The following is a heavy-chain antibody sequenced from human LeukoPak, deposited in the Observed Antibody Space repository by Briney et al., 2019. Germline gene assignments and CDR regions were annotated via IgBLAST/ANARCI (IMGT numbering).Heavy chain of an antibody. V-gene: IGHV1-8*01. CDR3: ASGYCSGGSCYSGY. D-gene: IGHD2-15*01. J-gene: IGHJ4*02. Sequence: ASVKVSSKASGYTFTSYDINWVRQATGQGLEWMGWMNPNSGNTGYAQKFQGRVTMTRNTSISTAYMELSSLRSEDTAVYYCASGYCSGGSCYSGYWGQGTLVIVSS. CDR1: GYTFTSYD. CDR2: MNPNSGNT.